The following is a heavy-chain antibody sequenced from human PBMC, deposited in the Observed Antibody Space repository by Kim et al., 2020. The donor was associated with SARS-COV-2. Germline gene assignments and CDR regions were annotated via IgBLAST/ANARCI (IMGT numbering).Heavy chain of an antibody. Sequence: NTGYAQKFQGRVTMTRNTSISTAYMELSSLRSEDTAVYYCARVDDRAMDYWGQGTLVTVSS. V-gene: IGHV1-8*01. CDR2: NT. J-gene: IGHJ4*02. CDR3: ARVDDRAMDY. D-gene: IGHD3-22*01.